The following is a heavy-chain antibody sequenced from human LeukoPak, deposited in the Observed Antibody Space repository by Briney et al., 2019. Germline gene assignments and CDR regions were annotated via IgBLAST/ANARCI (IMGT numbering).Heavy chain of an antibody. CDR3: AGLYYYDSSGYYSEG. CDR2: INPNSGGT. Sequence: ASVKVSCKASGYTFTGYYMHWVRQAPGQGLEWMGWINPNSGGTNYAQKFQGRVTMTRDTSISTAYMELSRLRSDDTAVYYCAGLYYYDSSGYYSEGWGQGTLVTVSS. D-gene: IGHD3-22*01. CDR1: GYTFTGYY. V-gene: IGHV1-2*02. J-gene: IGHJ4*02.